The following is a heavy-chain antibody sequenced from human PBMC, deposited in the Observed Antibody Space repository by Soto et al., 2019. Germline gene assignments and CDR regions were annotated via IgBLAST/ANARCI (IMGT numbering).Heavy chain of an antibody. CDR2: INAGNGNT. CDR1: GYTFTSYA. V-gene: IGHV1-3*01. CDR3: ARGAPSRSEVATVDY. D-gene: IGHD5-12*01. Sequence: ASVKVSCKASGYTFTSYAMHWVRQAPGQRLEWMGWINAGNGNTKYSQKFQGRVTMTTDTSTSTAYMELRSLRSDDTAVYYCARGAPSRSEVATVDYWGQGTLVTVSS. J-gene: IGHJ4*02.